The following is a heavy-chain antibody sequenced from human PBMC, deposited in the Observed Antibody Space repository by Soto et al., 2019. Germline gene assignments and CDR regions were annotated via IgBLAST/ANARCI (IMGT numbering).Heavy chain of an antibody. Sequence: HPGGSLRLSCAASGFRFSGYGMYWVRQAPGKGLEWISVISYDGSNKYYADSVKGRFTVSRDNSKNTLFLQMNSLRDDDTAVYYCAKDYRLVIPTGHEGVFDYWGQGTRVTVPS. V-gene: IGHV3-30*18. CDR1: GFRFSGYG. CDR3: AKDYRLVIPTGHEGVFDY. D-gene: IGHD2-2*01. J-gene: IGHJ4*02. CDR2: ISYDGSNK.